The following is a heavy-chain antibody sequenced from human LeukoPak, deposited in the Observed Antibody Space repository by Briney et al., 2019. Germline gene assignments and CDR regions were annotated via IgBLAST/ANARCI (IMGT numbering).Heavy chain of an antibody. CDR2: IYSGGST. J-gene: IGHJ4*02. D-gene: IGHD3-22*01. CDR1: GFTVSSSY. CDR3: ARVDHYDSSGYYHGVFDY. Sequence: PGGSLRLSRAASGFTVSSSYMSWVRQAPGKGLEWVSVIYSGGSTFYADSVQGRFTISRDNSKNTLYLQMNSLRAEDTAVYYCARVDHYDSSGYYHGVFDYWGQGTLVTVSS. V-gene: IGHV3-53*01.